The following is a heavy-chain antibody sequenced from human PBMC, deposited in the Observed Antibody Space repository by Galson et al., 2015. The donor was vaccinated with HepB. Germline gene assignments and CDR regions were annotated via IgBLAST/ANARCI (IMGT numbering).Heavy chain of an antibody. D-gene: IGHD2-2*02. CDR2: IYWDDDK. Sequence: PAMVTPPPTLTLTCTFSGFSLSTSGMGVGWIRQPPGKALEWLALIYWDDDKRYSPSLKSRLTITKDTSKNQVVLTMTNMDPVDTATYYCAHSNDIVVVPAAIPGAFDIWGQGAMVTVSS. J-gene: IGHJ3*02. CDR1: GFSLSTSGMG. V-gene: IGHV2-5*02. CDR3: AHSNDIVVVPAAIPGAFDI.